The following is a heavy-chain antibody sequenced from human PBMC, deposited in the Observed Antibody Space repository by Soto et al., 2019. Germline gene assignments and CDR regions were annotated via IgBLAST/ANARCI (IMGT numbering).Heavy chain of an antibody. Sequence: QVQLQQWGAGLLKPSETLSLTCAVYGGSFSGYYWSWIRQPPGKGLEWIGEINHSGSTNYNPSLKSRVTISVDTSKNQFSLKLSSVTAADTAVYYCANTVTTDDRGYYYGMDVWGQGTTVTVSS. CDR2: INHSGST. CDR3: ANTVTTDDRGYYYGMDV. CDR1: GGSFSGYY. D-gene: IGHD4-17*01. J-gene: IGHJ6*02. V-gene: IGHV4-34*01.